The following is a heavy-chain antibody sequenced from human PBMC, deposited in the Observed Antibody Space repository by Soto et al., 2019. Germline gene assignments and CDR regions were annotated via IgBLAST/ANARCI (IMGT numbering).Heavy chain of an antibody. Sequence: VGSLRLSCAASGFTFSSYWMHWVRQAPGKGLVWVSRINSDGSSTSYADSVKGRFTISRDNAKNTLYLQMNSLRAEDTAVYYCARGLLWFGELFKRYYYYYYGMDVWGQGTTVTVSS. D-gene: IGHD3-10*01. CDR3: ARGLLWFGELFKRYYYYYYGMDV. CDR2: INSDGSST. V-gene: IGHV3-74*01. J-gene: IGHJ6*02. CDR1: GFTFSSYW.